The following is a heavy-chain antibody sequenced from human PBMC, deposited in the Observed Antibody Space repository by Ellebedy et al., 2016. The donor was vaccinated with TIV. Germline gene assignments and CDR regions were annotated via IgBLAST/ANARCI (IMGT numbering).Heavy chain of an antibody. V-gene: IGHV3-23*01. D-gene: IGHD6-19*01. CDR2: ISGSGGST. CDR3: ASWSSGWHPLVY. CDR1: GFTFSSYA. Sequence: GESLKISCAASGFTFSSYAMSWVRQAPGKGLEWVSAISGSGGSTYYADSVKGRFIISRDNSKNTLYLQMNSLRAEDTAVYYCASWSSGWHPLVYWGQGTLVTVSS. J-gene: IGHJ4*02.